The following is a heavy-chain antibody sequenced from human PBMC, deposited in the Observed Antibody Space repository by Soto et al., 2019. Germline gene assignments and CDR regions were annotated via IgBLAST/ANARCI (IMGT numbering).Heavy chain of an antibody. Sequence: ASVKVSCKASGYTFTSYAMHWVRQAPGQRLEWMGWINAGNGNTKYSQKFQGRVTITRDTSASTAYMELSSLRSEDTAVYYCACIAAAGLPYYYYGYGMDVWGQGTTVTVSS. V-gene: IGHV1-3*01. CDR1: GYTFTSYA. CDR3: ACIAAAGLPYYYYGYGMDV. D-gene: IGHD6-13*01. J-gene: IGHJ6*02. CDR2: INAGNGNT.